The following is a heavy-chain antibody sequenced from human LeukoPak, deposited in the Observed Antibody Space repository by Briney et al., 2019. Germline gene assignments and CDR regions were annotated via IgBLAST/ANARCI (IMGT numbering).Heavy chain of an antibody. Sequence: SETLSLTCTVSGGSISSYYWSWIRQPPGKGLEWIGYIYYSGSTNYNPSLKSRVTISVDTSKNQFSLKLSSVTAADTAVYYCARSGSRDGYGDAFDIWGQGTMVTVSS. D-gene: IGHD5-24*01. CDR3: ARSGSRDGYGDAFDI. CDR2: IYYSGST. V-gene: IGHV4-59*01. CDR1: GGSISSYY. J-gene: IGHJ3*02.